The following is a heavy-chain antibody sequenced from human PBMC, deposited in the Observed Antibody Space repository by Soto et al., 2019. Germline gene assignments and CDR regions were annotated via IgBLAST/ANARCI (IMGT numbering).Heavy chain of an antibody. V-gene: IGHV3-48*02. Sequence: EVQLVESGGGLVQPGGSLRLSCAASGFTFSSYSMNWVRQAPGKGLEWVSYISSSSSTIYYADSLKGRFTISIDNAKNSLYLQLNSLRDEDPALYACARDRWQAFYYWGQGTLVTVSS. CDR2: ISSSSSTI. D-gene: IGHD2-15*01. CDR3: ARDRWQAFYY. CDR1: GFTFSSYS. J-gene: IGHJ4*02.